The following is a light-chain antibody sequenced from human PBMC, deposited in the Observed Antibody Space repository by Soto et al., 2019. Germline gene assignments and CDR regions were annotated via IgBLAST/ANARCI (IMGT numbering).Light chain of an antibody. J-gene: IGLJ1*01. V-gene: IGLV1-40*01. Sequence: QSVLTQPPPVSGAPGQRVTISCTGIRSNIGAGYDVHWYQQLPGTAPKLLIYGNSNRPSGVPDRFSGSKSGTSASLAITGLQAEDEADYYCQSYDSSLSGPVFGTGTKVTVL. CDR1: RSNIGAGYD. CDR3: QSYDSSLSGPV. CDR2: GNS.